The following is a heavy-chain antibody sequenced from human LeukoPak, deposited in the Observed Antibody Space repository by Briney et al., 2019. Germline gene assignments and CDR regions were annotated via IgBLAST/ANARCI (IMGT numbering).Heavy chain of an antibody. V-gene: IGHV3-23*01. CDR3: AKDLGYNQAVASDY. CDR1: GFTFSSYA. D-gene: IGHD6-19*01. CDR2: ISGGGGST. Sequence: PGGSLRLSCAASGFTFSSYAMSWVRQAPGKGLEWVSAISGGGGSTYYADSVKGRFTISRDNSKNTLYLQMNSLRAEDTAVYYCAKDLGYNQAVASDYWGQGTLVTVSS. J-gene: IGHJ4*02.